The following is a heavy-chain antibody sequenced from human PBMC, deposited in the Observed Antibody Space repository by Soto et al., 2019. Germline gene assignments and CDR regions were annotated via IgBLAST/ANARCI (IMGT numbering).Heavy chain of an antibody. V-gene: IGHV3-15*07. Sequence: PGGSLRLSCAASGFTFNDAWMNWVRQAPGKGLELVGRIKSKTNGGTTDYAAPVKGRLTISRDDSNNTLYLQINSLKTEDTAVYYCTTDWAAASRGRYRDYFDYWGHGTLVTVSS. CDR1: GFTFNDAW. D-gene: IGHD6-19*01. J-gene: IGHJ4*01. CDR2: IKSKTNGGTT. CDR3: TTDWAAASRGRYRDYFDY.